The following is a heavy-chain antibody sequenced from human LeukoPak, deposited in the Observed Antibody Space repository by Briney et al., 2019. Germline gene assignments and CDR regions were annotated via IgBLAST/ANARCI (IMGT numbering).Heavy chain of an antibody. J-gene: IGHJ6*03. CDR2: ISYDGSNK. CDR3: AKLSLAPGSGSFPMDV. D-gene: IGHD3-10*01. CDR1: GFNLSSYG. Sequence: GGSLRLSCAASGFNLSSYGMHWVRQPPSKGREWVAVISYDGSNKYYADSVKGRFTISRDNSKNTLYLQMNRLRAEDTAVYDCAKLSLAPGSGSFPMDVWGKGTTVTVSS. V-gene: IGHV3-30*18.